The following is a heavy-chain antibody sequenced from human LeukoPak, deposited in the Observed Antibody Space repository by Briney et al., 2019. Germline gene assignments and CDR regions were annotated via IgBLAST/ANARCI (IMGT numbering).Heavy chain of an antibody. CDR1: GFTFTIFG. Sequence: GGSLRLSCAASGFTFTIFGLNWVRQAPGKGPEWVSYIDARSGITYYADSVQGRFTISRDNAKESVFLQMNSLRAEDTAIYYCARAQAVGASYYGMDVWGQGTTVTVSS. J-gene: IGHJ6*02. D-gene: IGHD1-26*01. CDR3: ARAQAVGASYYGMDV. V-gene: IGHV3-48*01. CDR2: IDARSGIT.